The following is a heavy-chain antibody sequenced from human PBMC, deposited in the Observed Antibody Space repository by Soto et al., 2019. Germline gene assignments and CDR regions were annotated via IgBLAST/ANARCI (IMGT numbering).Heavy chain of an antibody. D-gene: IGHD6-6*01. V-gene: IGHV1-18*01. CDR3: ARVRQIVGYSYYSTGV. CDR2: ISAYNGDT. J-gene: IGHJ6*03. CDR1: GYTFTNYG. Sequence: QVQLLQSGAEVKKPGASVKVSCKASGYTFTNYGITWVRQAPGQGLEWMGWISAYNGDTHYTQRLQGRVTMTTDTSPSTAYMERRGLRSDDTAAYFCARVRQIVGYSYYSTGVWGKGTTVTVSS.